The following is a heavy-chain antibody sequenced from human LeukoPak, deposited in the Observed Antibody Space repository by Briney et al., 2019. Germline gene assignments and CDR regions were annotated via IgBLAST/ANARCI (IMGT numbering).Heavy chain of an antibody. Sequence: GGTLRLSCAASGFTFSSYTMNWVRQPPGKGLEWVSNIGTSSTTIYYADSVKGRFTISRDNAKNSLYLQMNSLRADDTAVYYCARFAAGGSYYYYMDVWGQGTTVTVSS. CDR1: GFTFSSYT. V-gene: IGHV3-48*01. CDR3: ARFAAGGSYYYYMDV. CDR2: IGTSSTTI. J-gene: IGHJ6*03. D-gene: IGHD6-25*01.